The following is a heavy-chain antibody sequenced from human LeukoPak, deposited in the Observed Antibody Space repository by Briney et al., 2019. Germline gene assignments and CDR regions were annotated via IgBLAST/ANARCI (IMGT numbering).Heavy chain of an antibody. V-gene: IGHV3-23*01. Sequence: PGGSLRLSCAASGFTFGSYAMSWVRQAPGKGLEWVSGITGGGGSTYYADSVTGRFSISRDNTKNTLFLQMDSLRAEDTAEYYCAKGLTPTRFYFDSWGQGTLVTVSS. J-gene: IGHJ4*02. CDR3: AKGLTPTRFYFDS. CDR1: GFTFGSYA. D-gene: IGHD4-11*01. CDR2: ITGGGGST.